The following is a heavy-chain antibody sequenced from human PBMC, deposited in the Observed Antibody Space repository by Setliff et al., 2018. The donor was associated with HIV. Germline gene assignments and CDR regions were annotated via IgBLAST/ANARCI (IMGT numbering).Heavy chain of an antibody. D-gene: IGHD1-26*01. CDR1: GYTFISYG. V-gene: IGHV1-18*01. Sequence: GASVKVSCKTSGYTFISYGVTWVRQVPGQGLEWVGWISTYNGNTNYAQKFQGRVTMTTDTSTSAAYLELRSLRSDDTAIYYCARVRTYSDFYYPAPIPSYYFDFWGQGTLVTVPQ. J-gene: IGHJ4*02. CDR2: ISTYNGNT. CDR3: ARVRTYSDFYYPAPIPSYYFDF.